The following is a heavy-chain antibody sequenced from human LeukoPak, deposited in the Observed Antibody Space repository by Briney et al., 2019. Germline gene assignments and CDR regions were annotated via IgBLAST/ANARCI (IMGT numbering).Heavy chain of an antibody. D-gene: IGHD2-21*02. CDR1: GYTFTSYY. J-gene: IGHJ6*02. V-gene: IGHV1-46*01. Sequence: GASVKVSCKASGYTFTSYYMHWVRQAPGQGLEWMGIINPSGGSTSYAQKFQGRVTMTRDTSTSTVYMELSSLRSEDTAVYYCASYAYCGGDCYSPDYYYGMDVWGQGTTVTVSS. CDR2: INPSGGST. CDR3: ASYAYCGGDCYSPDYYYGMDV.